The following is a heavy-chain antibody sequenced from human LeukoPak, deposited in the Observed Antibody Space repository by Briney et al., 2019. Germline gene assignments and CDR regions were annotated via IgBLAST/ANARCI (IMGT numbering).Heavy chain of an antibody. CDR2: IYPGDSDT. CDR1: GFSFTSYW. J-gene: IGHJ4*02. D-gene: IGHD2-2*01. Sequence: KPGESLKISCKGSGFSFTSYWIGWVRQMSGKGLEWMGIIYPGDSDTRYSPSFQGQVTISVDKSISTAYLQWSSLKASDTAMYYCARRPCSSTSCPFDYWGQGTLVTVSS. CDR3: ARRPCSSTSCPFDY. V-gene: IGHV5-51*03.